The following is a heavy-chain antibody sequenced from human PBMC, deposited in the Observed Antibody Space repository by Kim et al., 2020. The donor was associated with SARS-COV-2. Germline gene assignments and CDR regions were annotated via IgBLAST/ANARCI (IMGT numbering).Heavy chain of an antibody. CDR3: ARVSFEDPNAFDI. CDR2: INAGNGNT. CDR1: GYTFTSYA. V-gene: IGHV1-3*01. Sequence: ASVKVSCKASGYTFTSYAMHWVRQAPGQRLEWMGWINAGNGNTKYSQKFQGRVTITRDTSASTAYMELSSLRSEDTAVYYCARVSFEDPNAFDIWGQGTMVTVSS. J-gene: IGHJ3*02. D-gene: IGHD3-9*01.